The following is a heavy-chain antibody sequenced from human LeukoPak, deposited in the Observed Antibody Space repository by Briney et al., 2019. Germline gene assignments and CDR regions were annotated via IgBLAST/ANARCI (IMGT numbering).Heavy chain of an antibody. D-gene: IGHD3-22*01. CDR3: AKDHLYYDSSGYLDY. CDR1: GFTFSSYG. V-gene: IGHV3-30*02. CDR2: IRYDGSNK. Sequence: PGGSLRLSCAASGFTFSSYGMHWVRQAPGKGLEWVAFIRYDGSNKYYADSVRGRFTISRDNSKNTLYLQMNSLRAEDTAVYYCAKDHLYYDSSGYLDYWGQGTLVTVSS. J-gene: IGHJ4*02.